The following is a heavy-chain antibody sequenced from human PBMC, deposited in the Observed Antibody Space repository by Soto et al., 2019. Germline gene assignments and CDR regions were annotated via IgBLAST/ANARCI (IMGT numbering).Heavy chain of an antibody. CDR1: GFTFSSYA. J-gene: IGHJ4*02. CDR3: AREEHSGWYLFDY. V-gene: IGHV3-30-3*01. D-gene: IGHD6-19*01. CDR2: ISYDGSNK. Sequence: GGSLRLSCAASGFTFSSYAMHWVRQAPGKGLEWVAVISYDGSNKYYADSVKGRFTISRDNSKNTLYLQMNSLRAEDTAVYYCAREEHSGWYLFDYWGQGTLVTVSS.